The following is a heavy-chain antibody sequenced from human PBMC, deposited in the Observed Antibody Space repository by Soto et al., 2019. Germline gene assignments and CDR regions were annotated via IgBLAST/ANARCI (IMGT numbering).Heavy chain of an antibody. CDR3: ARSRGATRWFDP. J-gene: IGHJ5*02. D-gene: IGHD1-26*01. Sequence: SETLSLTCTVSGGSISTYYWSWLRQPPGKGLEWIGYLYYNGSPKYNSSLESRVTISIDTSKNQFSLKLTSVTAADTAVYYCARSRGATRWFDPWGQRTLVTVSS. CDR1: GGSISTYY. CDR2: LYYNGSP. V-gene: IGHV4-59*01.